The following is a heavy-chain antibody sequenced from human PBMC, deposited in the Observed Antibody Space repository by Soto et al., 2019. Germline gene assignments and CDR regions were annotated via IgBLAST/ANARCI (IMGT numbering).Heavy chain of an antibody. D-gene: IGHD2-21*02. CDR1: GGSISSGGYS. Sequence: PSETLSLTCAVSGGSISSGGYSWSWIRQPPGKGLEWIGYIYHSGSTYYNPSLKSRVTISVDRSKNQFSLKLSSVTAADTAVYYCARGGETVLDYWGQGTLVTVSS. V-gene: IGHV4-30-2*01. CDR2: IYHSGST. CDR3: ARGGETVLDY. J-gene: IGHJ4*02.